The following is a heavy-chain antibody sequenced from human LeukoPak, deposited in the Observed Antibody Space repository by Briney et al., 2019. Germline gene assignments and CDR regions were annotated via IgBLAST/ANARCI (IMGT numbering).Heavy chain of an antibody. Sequence: SETLSLTCTVSGGSISSSSYYWGWIRQPPGKGLEWIGSIYYSGSTNYNPSLKSRVTISVDTSKNQFSLKLSSVTAADTAVYYCARLGIQLWSPCFDYWGQGTLVTVSS. D-gene: IGHD5-18*01. V-gene: IGHV4-39*07. CDR3: ARLGIQLWSPCFDY. CDR2: IYYSGST. J-gene: IGHJ4*02. CDR1: GGSISSSSYY.